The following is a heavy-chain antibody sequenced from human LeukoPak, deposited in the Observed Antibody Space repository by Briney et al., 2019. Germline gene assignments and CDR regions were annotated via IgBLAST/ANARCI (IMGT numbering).Heavy chain of an antibody. CDR3: ARAVGATSLYYYYYYMDV. J-gene: IGHJ6*03. V-gene: IGHV1-8*01. CDR1: GYTFTSYD. CDR2: MNPNSGNT. Sequence: GAPVKVSCKASGYTFTSYDINWVRQATGQGLEWMGWMNPNSGNTGYAQKFQGRVTMTRNTSISTAYMELSSLRSEDTAVYYCARAVGATSLYYYYYYMDVWGKGTTVTVSS. D-gene: IGHD1-26*01.